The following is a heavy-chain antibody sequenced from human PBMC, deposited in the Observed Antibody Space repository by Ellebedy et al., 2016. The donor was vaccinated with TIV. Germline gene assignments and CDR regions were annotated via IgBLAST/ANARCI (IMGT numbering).Heavy chain of an antibody. CDR2: IKSKTDGGTT. J-gene: IGHJ3*02. CDR1: GFTFSNAW. CDR3: TTAAGGNGDAFDI. Sequence: PGGSLRLSCAASGFTFSNAWMSWVRQAPGKGLEWVGRIKSKTDGGTTDYAAPVKGRFTISRDDSKNTLYLQMNSLKTEDTAVYYCTTAAGGNGDAFDIWGQGTMVTVSS. D-gene: IGHD4-23*01. V-gene: IGHV3-15*01.